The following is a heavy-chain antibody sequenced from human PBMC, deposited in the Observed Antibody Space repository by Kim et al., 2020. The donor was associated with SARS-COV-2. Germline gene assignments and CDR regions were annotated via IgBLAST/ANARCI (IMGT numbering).Heavy chain of an antibody. CDR3: ARGVSLRYVDWLLLRHRYYYYGMDV. D-gene: IGHD3-9*01. CDR2: IIPIFGTA. V-gene: IGHV1-69*13. J-gene: IGHJ6*02. CDR1: GGTFSSYA. Sequence: SVKVSCKASGGTFSSYAISWVRQAPGQGLEWMGGIIPIFGTANYAQKFQGRVTITADESTSTAYMELSSLRSEDTAVYYCARGVSLRYVDWLLLRHRYYYYGMDVWGQGTTVTVPS.